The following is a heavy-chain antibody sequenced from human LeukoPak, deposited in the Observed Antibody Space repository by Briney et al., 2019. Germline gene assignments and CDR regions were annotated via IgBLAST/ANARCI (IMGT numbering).Heavy chain of an antibody. CDR2: IYTSGST. CDR1: GGSISSYY. D-gene: IGHD6-19*01. J-gene: IGHJ6*03. V-gene: IGHV4-4*07. Sequence: SETLSLTCTVSGGSISSYYWSWIRQPAGKGLEWIGRIYTSGSTNYNPSLKSRVTMSVDTSKNQFSLKLSSVTAADTAVYYCAREFQLAVALYYYYYMDVWGKGTTVTISS. CDR3: AREFQLAVALYYYYYMDV.